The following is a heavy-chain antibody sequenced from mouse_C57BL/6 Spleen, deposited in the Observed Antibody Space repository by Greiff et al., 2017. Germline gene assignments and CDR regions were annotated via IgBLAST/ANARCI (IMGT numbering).Heavy chain of an antibody. Sequence: VQLQQSGPGLVQPSQSLSITCTVSGFSLTSYGVHWVRQSPGKGLEWLGVIWSGGSTDYNAAFISRLSISKDNSKSQVFFKMNSLQADDTAIYYCARLGHYWYFDVWGTGTTVTVSS. J-gene: IGHJ1*03. D-gene: IGHD3-3*01. CDR3: ARLGHYWYFDV. CDR1: GFSLTSYG. CDR2: IWSGGST. V-gene: IGHV2-2*01.